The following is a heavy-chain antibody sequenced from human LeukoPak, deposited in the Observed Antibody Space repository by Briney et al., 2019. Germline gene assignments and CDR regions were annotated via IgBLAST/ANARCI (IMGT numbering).Heavy chain of an antibody. CDR2: ISSSSSYI. Sequence: GSLRLSCAASGFTFSSYSMNWVRQAPGKGLEWVSSISSSSSYIYYADSVKGRFTISRDNAKNSLYLQMNSLRAEDTAVYYCASVPRVRSVTTTDASFDYWGQGTLVTVSS. CDR3: ASVPRVRSVTTTDASFDY. J-gene: IGHJ4*02. CDR1: GFTFSSYS. V-gene: IGHV3-21*01. D-gene: IGHD4-17*01.